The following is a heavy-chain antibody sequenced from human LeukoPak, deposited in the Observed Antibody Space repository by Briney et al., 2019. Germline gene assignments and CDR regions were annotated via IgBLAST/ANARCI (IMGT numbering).Heavy chain of an antibody. J-gene: IGHJ4*02. V-gene: IGHV3-30*04. CDR3: TRYYDFNALYYFDY. D-gene: IGHD3-22*01. CDR1: GFIFSSYS. CDR2: ISYDGSNK. Sequence: PGGSLRLSCAASGFIFSSYSMHWVRQAPGKGLEWVAVISYDGSNKYYADSVKGRFTISRDNSKNTLYLQMNSLKTEDTAVYYCTRYYDFNALYYFDYWGQGTLVTVSS.